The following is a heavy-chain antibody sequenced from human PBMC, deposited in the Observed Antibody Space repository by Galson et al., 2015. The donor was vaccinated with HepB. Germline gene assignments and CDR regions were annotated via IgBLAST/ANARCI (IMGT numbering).Heavy chain of an antibody. J-gene: IGHJ3*02. CDR3: ARDSTPVTRDAFDI. D-gene: IGHD4-23*01. CDR2: ISSSRSYT. CDR1: GFTFSDYY. Sequence: SLRLSCAASGFTFSDYYMSWIRQAPGKGLEWVSYISSSRSYTNYADSVKGRFTISRDNAKNSLYLQMTSLRAEDTAVYYCARDSTPVTRDAFDIWGQGTMVTVSS. V-gene: IGHV3-11*06.